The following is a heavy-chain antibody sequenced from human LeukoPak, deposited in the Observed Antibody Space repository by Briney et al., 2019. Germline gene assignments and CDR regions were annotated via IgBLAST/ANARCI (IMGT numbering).Heavy chain of an antibody. D-gene: IGHD3-10*01. J-gene: IGHJ5*02. Sequence: SQTLSLTCTVSGASISAGTYAGSGIRQPPGEGLEWIGNIYHNGSTYYNPTLNRRVTISVARSKNQSSLNLNFVTAADTALYYCARGDGSGSGRWFDPWGQGTLITVSS. V-gene: IGHV4-30-2*01. CDR1: GASISAGTYA. CDR3: ARGDGSGSGRWFDP. CDR2: IYHNGST.